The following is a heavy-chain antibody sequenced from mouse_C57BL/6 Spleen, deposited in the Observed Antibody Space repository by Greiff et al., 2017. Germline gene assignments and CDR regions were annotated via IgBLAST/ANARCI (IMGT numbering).Heavy chain of an antibody. D-gene: IGHD4-1*01. CDR2: VPPNCGST. Sequence: VPLQQPGAELVKPGASVKLSCKASGSTFTSFWMPWVKQRPGQGLEWIGMVPPNCGSTNYNEKFKSKATLTVDKSSSTAYMQLSSLTSEDSAVYYCARLALTGFDYWGQGTTLTVSS. CDR3: ARLALTGFDY. CDR1: GSTFTSFW. J-gene: IGHJ2*01. V-gene: IGHV1-64*01.